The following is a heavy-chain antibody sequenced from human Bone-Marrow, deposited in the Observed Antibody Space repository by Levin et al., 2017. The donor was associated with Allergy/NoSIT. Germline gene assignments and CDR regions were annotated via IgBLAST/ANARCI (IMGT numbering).Heavy chain of an antibody. CDR2: IYYSGST. V-gene: IGHV4-59*01. CDR1: GGSISSYY. J-gene: IGHJ4*02. CDR3: ARVNGDYDPFDY. D-gene: IGHD4-17*01. Sequence: SETLSLTCTVSGGSISSYYWSWIRQPPGKGLEWIGYIYYSGSTNYNPSLKSRVTISVDTSKNQFSLKLSSVTAADTAVYYCARVNGDYDPFDYWGQGTLVTVSS.